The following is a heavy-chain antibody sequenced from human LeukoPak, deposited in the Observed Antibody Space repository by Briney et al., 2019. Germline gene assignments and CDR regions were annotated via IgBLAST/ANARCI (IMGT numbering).Heavy chain of an antibody. CDR1: GGSISSYY. D-gene: IGHD3-3*01. Sequence: PSETLSLTCTVSGGSISSYYWSWIRQPAGKGLEWIGRIYTSGSTNYNPSLKSRVTISVDTSKNQFSLKLSSVTAADTAVYYCARVTMRRPCNWFDPWGQGTLVTVSS. J-gene: IGHJ5*02. V-gene: IGHV4-4*07. CDR3: ARVTMRRPCNWFDP. CDR2: IYTSGST.